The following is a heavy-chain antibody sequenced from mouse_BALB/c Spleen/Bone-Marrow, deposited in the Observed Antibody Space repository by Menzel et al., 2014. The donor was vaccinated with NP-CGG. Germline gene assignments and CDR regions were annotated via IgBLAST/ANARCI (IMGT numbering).Heavy chain of an antibody. CDR2: IHYSGST. Sequence: EVQLQQSGPDLVKPSQSLSLTCTVTGYSITSGYSCHWIRQFPGNKLEWMGYIHYSGSTNYNPSLKSRISITRDTSKNQFFLQLNSVTTEDTATYYCARDDGYYALFDYWGQGTTLTVSS. CDR1: GYSITSGYS. J-gene: IGHJ2*01. D-gene: IGHD2-3*01. V-gene: IGHV3-1*02. CDR3: ARDDGYYALFDY.